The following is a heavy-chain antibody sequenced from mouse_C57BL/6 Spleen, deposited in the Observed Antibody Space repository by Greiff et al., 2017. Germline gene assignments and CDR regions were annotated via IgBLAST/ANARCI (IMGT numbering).Heavy chain of an antibody. D-gene: IGHD1-1*01. CDR1: GYTFTDYN. CDR3: ARRDLYGSSPHFDY. CDR2: INPNNGGT. V-gene: IGHV1-18*01. J-gene: IGHJ2*01. Sequence: EVQLQQSGPELVKPGASVKIPCKASGYTFTDYNMDWVKQSHGKSLEWIGDINPNNGGTIYNQKFKGKATLTVDKSSSTAYMELRSLTSEDTAVYYCARRDLYGSSPHFDYWGQGTTLPGSS.